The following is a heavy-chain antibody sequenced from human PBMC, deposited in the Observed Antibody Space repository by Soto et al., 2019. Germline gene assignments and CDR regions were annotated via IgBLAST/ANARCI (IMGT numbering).Heavy chain of an antibody. V-gene: IGHV1-69*13. CDR2: IIPIFGTA. CDR1: GGTFSSYA. J-gene: IGHJ6*02. CDR3: ARDQPDVDTAMVSYGMDV. Sequence: ASVKVSCKASGGTFSSYAISWVRQAPGQGLEWMGGIIPIFGTANYAQKFQGRVTITADESTSTAYMELSSLRSEDTAVYYCARDQPDVDTAMVSYGMDVWGQGTTVTVSS. D-gene: IGHD5-18*01.